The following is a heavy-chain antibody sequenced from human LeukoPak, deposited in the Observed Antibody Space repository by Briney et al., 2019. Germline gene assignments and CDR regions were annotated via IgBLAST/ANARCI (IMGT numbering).Heavy chain of an antibody. V-gene: IGHV4-39*01. CDR2: IHYSGST. D-gene: IGHD3-22*01. CDR3: ARLGGYYDPPDY. J-gene: IGHJ4*02. Sequence: GSLRLSCAASGFTFSSYAMSWVRQPPGKGLEWTATIHYSGSTYYNPSLRSRVTLSVETSKNQFSLHLRSVTAADTAVYYCARLGGYYDPPDYWGRGTLVTVSS. CDR1: GFTFSSYA.